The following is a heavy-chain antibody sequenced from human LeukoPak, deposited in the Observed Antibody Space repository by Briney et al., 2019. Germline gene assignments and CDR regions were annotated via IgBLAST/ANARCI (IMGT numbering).Heavy chain of an antibody. CDR1: GYTFTSYG. J-gene: IGHJ4*02. CDR2: ISAYNGNT. V-gene: IGHV1-18*01. CDR3: ARGAVAAHFDY. Sequence: ASVKVSCKASGYTFTSYGISWVRQAPGQGLEWMGWISAYNGNTNYAQKFQGRVTLTRDTSASTAYMELSSLTSEDTAVFYCARGAVAAHFDYWGQGTLVTVSS. D-gene: IGHD6-19*01.